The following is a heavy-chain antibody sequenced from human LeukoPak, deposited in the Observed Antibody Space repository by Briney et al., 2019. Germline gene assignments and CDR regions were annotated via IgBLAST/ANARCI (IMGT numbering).Heavy chain of an antibody. CDR1: GGSFSGYY. Sequence: SETLSLTCAVYGGSFSGYYWSWIRQPPGKGLEWIGEINHSGSTNYNPSLKSRVTISVDTSKNQFSLKLRSVSAADTAVYYCARLCSGGSCYVDFWGQGTLVTVSS. J-gene: IGHJ4*02. V-gene: IGHV4-34*01. D-gene: IGHD2-15*01. CDR3: ARLCSGGSCYVDF. CDR2: INHSGST.